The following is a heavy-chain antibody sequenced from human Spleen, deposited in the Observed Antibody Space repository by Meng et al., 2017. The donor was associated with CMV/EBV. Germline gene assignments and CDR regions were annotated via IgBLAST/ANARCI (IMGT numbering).Heavy chain of an antibody. Sequence: SGAYISSSNGWSWVRQSPGKGLEWIGEIYHTGGTNYNPSLKSRVTISLDNSKNQFSLKLSSVTAADSAVYYCAGASYNDFWSGYSTWGQGTLVTVSS. V-gene: IGHV4-4*02. J-gene: IGHJ4*02. CDR2: IYHTGGT. CDR1: GAYISSSNG. D-gene: IGHD3-3*01. CDR3: AGASYNDFWSGYST.